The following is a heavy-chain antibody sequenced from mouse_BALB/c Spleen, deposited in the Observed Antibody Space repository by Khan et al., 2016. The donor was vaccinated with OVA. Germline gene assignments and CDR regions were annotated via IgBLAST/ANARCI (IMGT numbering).Heavy chain of an antibody. V-gene: IGHV3-2*02. CDR1: GYSITSGYG. D-gene: IGHD1-2*01. CDR2: ISYSGCT. Sequence: QLVESGPGLVKPSQSLSLTCTVTGYSITSGYGWNWIRQFPGNKLEWMGYISYSGCTNYNPSLKNRISITRDTSKNQFFLQLNSVTTEDTARYYCARTARIKYWGQGTTLTVSA. CDR3: ARTARIKY. J-gene: IGHJ2*01.